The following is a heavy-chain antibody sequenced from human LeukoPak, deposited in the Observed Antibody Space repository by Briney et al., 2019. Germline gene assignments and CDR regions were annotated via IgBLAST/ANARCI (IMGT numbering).Heavy chain of an antibody. CDR1: GFTFSSYW. Sequence: TGGSLRLSCAAPGFTFSSYWMNWVRQAPGKGLEWVSYISSSGSTIYYAGSVKGRFTISRDNAENSLYLQMNSLRAEDTAVYYCAELGITMIGGVWGKGTTVTISS. CDR3: AELGITMIGGV. V-gene: IGHV3-48*04. CDR2: ISSSGSTI. J-gene: IGHJ6*04. D-gene: IGHD3-10*02.